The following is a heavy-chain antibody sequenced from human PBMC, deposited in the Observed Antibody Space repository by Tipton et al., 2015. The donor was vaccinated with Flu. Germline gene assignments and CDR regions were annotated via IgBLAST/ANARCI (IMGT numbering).Heavy chain of an antibody. CDR1: GFTVGSNY. J-gene: IGHJ6*02. CDR3: ARVTYYYDSSGYYYGMDV. V-gene: IGHV3-53*01. Sequence: SLRLSCAASGFTVGSNYMSWVRQAPGKGLEWVSVIYSGGSTYYADSVKGRFTISRDNSKNMLYLQINSLRAEDTAVYYCARVTYYYDSSGYYYGMDVWGQGTTVTVSS. D-gene: IGHD3-22*01. CDR2: IYSGGST.